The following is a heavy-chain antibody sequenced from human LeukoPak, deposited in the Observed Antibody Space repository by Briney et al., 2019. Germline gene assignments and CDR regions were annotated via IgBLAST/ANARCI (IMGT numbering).Heavy chain of an antibody. CDR3: ARAAIAAARIYYYMDV. Sequence: GGSLRLSCAASGFTFSSYSMNWVRQAPGKGLEWVSFISTSSSYIHNADSVKGRFTISRDNAENSLYLQMSSLRAEDTAVYYCARAAIAAARIYYYMDVWGKGTTVTVSS. J-gene: IGHJ6*03. CDR2: ISTSSSYI. V-gene: IGHV3-21*01. CDR1: GFTFSSYS. D-gene: IGHD6-13*01.